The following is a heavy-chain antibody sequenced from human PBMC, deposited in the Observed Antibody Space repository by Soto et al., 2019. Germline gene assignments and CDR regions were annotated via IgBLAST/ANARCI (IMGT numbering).Heavy chain of an antibody. CDR2: INAGNGNT. V-gene: IGHV1-3*01. CDR3: ARLYCTNGVCQGWFDP. J-gene: IGHJ5*02. D-gene: IGHD2-8*01. CDR1: GYTFTSYA. Sequence: ASVKVSCKASGYTFTSYAMHWVRQAPGQRLEWMGWINAGNGNTKYSQKFQGRVTITRDTSASTAYMELSSLRFEDTAVYYCARLYCTNGVCQGWFDPWGQGTLVTVSS.